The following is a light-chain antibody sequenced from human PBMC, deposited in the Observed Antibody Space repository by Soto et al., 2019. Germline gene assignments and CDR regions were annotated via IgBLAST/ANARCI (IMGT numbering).Light chain of an antibody. V-gene: IGKV1-33*01. CDR3: QQYDNLPVT. CDR1: HDIINY. Sequence: DIQMTQSPSSLSASVGDRVTITCQASHDIINYLNWFHQKPGEAPKLLIFDAFKLETGVPSRFSGSGSGTDFTLTSSSLQPEDIATYYCQQYDNLPVTFGGGTKVEIK. J-gene: IGKJ4*01. CDR2: DAF.